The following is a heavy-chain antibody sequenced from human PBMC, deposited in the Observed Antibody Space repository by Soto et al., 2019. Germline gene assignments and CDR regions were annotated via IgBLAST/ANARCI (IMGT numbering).Heavy chain of an antibody. CDR3: ARLSRPNYYDTSGFFKDNWFDP. Sequence: GXSVKVSCKASVGTFNSYDINWVRQAPGQGLEWMGGIIPIVETPKYAQKFQGRVTITADESTNTVYMELSSLRSEDTAMYYCARLSRPNYYDTSGFFKDNWFDPWGQGTLVTGSS. CDR1: VGTFNSYD. V-gene: IGHV1-69*13. CDR2: IIPIVETP. D-gene: IGHD3-22*01. J-gene: IGHJ5*02.